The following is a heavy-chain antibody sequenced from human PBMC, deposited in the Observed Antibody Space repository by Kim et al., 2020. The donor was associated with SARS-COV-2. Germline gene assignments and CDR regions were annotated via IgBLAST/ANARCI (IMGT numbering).Heavy chain of an antibody. V-gene: IGHV3-23*01. CDR3: AKAGITYTFVSVDF. CDR1: GFTFSSYA. J-gene: IGHJ4*02. D-gene: IGHD1-20*01. CDR2: ISCSGSSI. Sequence: GGSLRLSCAASGFTFSSYAMSWVRQAPGKGLEWVSSISCSGSSIYYADSVKGRFTISRDNSKNTLYLQMNSLRAEDTAVYYCAKAGITYTFVSVDFWGQGTPVTVSS.